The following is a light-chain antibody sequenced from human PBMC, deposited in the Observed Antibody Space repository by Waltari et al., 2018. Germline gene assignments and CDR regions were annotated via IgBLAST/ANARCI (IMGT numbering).Light chain of an antibody. V-gene: IGKV3-11*01. Sequence: IVLTQSPATLSLSPGERATLSCRASQSVGSYLAWYQQKPGQAPRLLFYDTSSRATGVPARFTASGSGTDFSLTISSLDPEDFAVYYCQQRGNWPLTFGGGTKVEIK. CDR2: DTS. CDR1: QSVGSY. J-gene: IGKJ4*01. CDR3: QQRGNWPLT.